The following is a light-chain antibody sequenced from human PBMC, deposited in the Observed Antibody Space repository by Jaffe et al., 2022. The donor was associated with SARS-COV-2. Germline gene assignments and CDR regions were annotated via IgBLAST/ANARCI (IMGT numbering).Light chain of an antibody. Sequence: QSALTQPASVSGSPGQSITISCTGTSSDIGAYNYVSWYQQHPGKAPKLIISEVSYRPSGVPDRLSGSKSGNTASLTISGLQAEDEADYYCCSYTTSSTLVFGGGTKLTVL. V-gene: IGLV2-14*01. J-gene: IGLJ3*02. CDR2: EVS. CDR1: SSDIGAYNY. CDR3: CSYTTSSTLV.